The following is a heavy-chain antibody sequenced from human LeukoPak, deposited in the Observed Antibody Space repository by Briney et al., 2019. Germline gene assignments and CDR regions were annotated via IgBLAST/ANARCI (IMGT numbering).Heavy chain of an antibody. CDR3: TTLKAGTSSFL. CDR1: GFTFINAW. CDR2: IKSKTDGGTA. V-gene: IGHV3-15*01. J-gene: IGHJ4*02. Sequence: GGSLRLSCAASGFTFINAWMSWVRQAPGKGREWVGRIKSKTDGGTADYAAPVKGRFTISRDDSKNTLYLQLSSLKTEDTAAYYCTTLKAGTSSFLWGQGTLVTVSS. D-gene: IGHD2-2*01.